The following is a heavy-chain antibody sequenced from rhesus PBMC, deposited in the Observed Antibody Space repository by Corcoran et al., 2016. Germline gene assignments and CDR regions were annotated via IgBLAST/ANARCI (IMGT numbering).Heavy chain of an antibody. D-gene: IGHD6-31*01. V-gene: IGHV4-93*02. CDR1: GGSISRSNW. CDR3: ARHARTYSSGWPYYFDY. J-gene: IGHJ4*01. CDR2: IYGSGGST. Sequence: QVQLQESGPAVVKPSETLSLTCAVSGGSISRSNWWSWIRQSPGKGLEWIGGIYGSGGSTEYNPSLKSRVTISIDTSKNQFSLKLSSVTAADTAVYYCARHARTYSSGWPYYFDYWGQGVLVTVSS.